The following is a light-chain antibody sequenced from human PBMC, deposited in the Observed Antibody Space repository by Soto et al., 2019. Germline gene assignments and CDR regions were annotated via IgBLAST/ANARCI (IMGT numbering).Light chain of an antibody. CDR3: HQYGSSPPYT. CDR1: QNVNNNY. J-gene: IGKJ2*01. Sequence: EVVLTQSPGTLSLSPGERATLSCRARQNVNNNYLAWYQQRPGQAPRLLIYGSSDRATGIPDRFSGSGSGTDFTLTISRLEPEDFAVYYCHQYGSSPPYTFGQGTKLEI. V-gene: IGKV3-20*01. CDR2: GSS.